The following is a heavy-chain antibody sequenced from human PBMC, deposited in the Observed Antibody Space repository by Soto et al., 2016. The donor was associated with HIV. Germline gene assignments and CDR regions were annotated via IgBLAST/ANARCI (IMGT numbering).Heavy chain of an antibody. Sequence: QVHLVQSGAEVKKPGSSVKVSCRASGDTFSGYAIAWVRQAPGQGLEWMGGILPIYGKTNYAQKLKGRVTIAANVSTNTAYMELRSLRSEDTAIYYCARGGLTYFYDSSGYPGGGYFGHWGQGTPVTVSS. J-gene: IGHJ4*02. CDR3: ARGGLTYFYDSSGYPGGGYFGH. V-gene: IGHV1-69*13. CDR2: ILPIYGKT. D-gene: IGHD3-22*01. CDR1: GDTFSGYA.